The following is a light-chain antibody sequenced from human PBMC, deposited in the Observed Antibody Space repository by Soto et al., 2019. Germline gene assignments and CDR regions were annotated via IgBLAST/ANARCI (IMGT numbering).Light chain of an antibody. CDR3: QQCATSPWT. CDR1: HSVPTTY. CDR2: GSS. Sequence: EIVLTQSPASLSLSPGERATLSCRASHSVPTTYLAWYQQKPGQAPRVLIYGSSSRATGIPDRFSGSGSGTDFTLTITRLEPEDFVLYFCQQCATSPWTFGQGTKVEIK. V-gene: IGKV3-20*01. J-gene: IGKJ1*01.